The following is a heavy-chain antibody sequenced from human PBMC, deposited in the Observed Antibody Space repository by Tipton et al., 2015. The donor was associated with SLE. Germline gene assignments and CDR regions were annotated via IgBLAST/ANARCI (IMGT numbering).Heavy chain of an antibody. Sequence: TLSLTCTVSGGSISSYYWSWFRQPPGRGLECIGWISYTGSSNYNPSLKSRVTISLDTSKNQVSLKLSSVTAADTAVYYCAGYDGRALEIWGQGTMVTVSS. V-gene: IGHV4-59*01. J-gene: IGHJ3*02. CDR2: ISYTGSS. CDR1: GGSISSYY. CDR3: AGYDGRALEI. D-gene: IGHD1-1*01.